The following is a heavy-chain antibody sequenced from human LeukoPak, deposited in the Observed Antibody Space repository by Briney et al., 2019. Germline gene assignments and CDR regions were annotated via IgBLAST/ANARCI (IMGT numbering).Heavy chain of an antibody. Sequence: GGSLRLSCAASGFTFSSYSMNWVRQAPGKGMEWVSSISSSSSYIYYADSVKGRFTISRDNAKNSLYLQMNSLRAEDTAVYYCAREDQRIIGYCSGGSCNWFDHWGQGTLVTVSS. CDR3: AREDQRIIGYCSGGSCNWFDH. J-gene: IGHJ5*02. D-gene: IGHD2-15*01. CDR1: GFTFSSYS. V-gene: IGHV3-21*01. CDR2: ISSSSSYI.